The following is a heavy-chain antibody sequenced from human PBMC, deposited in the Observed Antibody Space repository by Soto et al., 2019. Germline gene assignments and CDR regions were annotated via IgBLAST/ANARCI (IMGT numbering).Heavy chain of an antibody. J-gene: IGHJ6*02. Sequence: ASLKVCCKATGSNFTGSSMHWERKAPGQGLEWMGWINPNSGGTNYAQKFQGRVTMTRDTSISTAYMELSRLRSADTAVYYCAREPLFGVVIMDYYYGMDVWGRGPTVTVSS. D-gene: IGHD3-3*01. CDR3: AREPLFGVVIMDYYYGMDV. CDR2: INPNSGGT. CDR1: GSNFTGSS. V-gene: IGHV1-2*02.